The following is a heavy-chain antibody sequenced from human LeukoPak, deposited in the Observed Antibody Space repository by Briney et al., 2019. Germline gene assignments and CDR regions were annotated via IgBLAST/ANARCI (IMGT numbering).Heavy chain of an antibody. V-gene: IGHV5-51*01. J-gene: IGHJ4*02. Sequence: GEALKISCKGSGYSFTSYWIGWVRQMPGKDLEWMGIIYPGDSDTRYSPSFQGQVTISADKSISTAYLQWSSLKASDTAMYYCARMWERDYFDYWGQGTLVTVSS. CDR2: IYPGDSDT. CDR3: ARMWERDYFDY. D-gene: IGHD1-26*01. CDR1: GYSFTSYW.